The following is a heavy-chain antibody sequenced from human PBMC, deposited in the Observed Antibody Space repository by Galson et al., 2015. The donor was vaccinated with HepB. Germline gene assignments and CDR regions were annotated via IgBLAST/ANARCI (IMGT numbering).Heavy chain of an antibody. CDR3: AVWGSYRQDAFDI. D-gene: IGHD3-16*02. CDR1: GFTFSSYA. J-gene: IGHJ3*02. Sequence: SLRLSCAASGFTFSSYAMSWVRQAPGKGLEWVSAISGSGGSTYYADSVKGRFTISRDNSKNTLYLQMNSLRAEDTAVYYCAVWGSYRQDAFDIWGQGTMVTVSS. V-gene: IGHV3-23*01. CDR2: ISGSGGST.